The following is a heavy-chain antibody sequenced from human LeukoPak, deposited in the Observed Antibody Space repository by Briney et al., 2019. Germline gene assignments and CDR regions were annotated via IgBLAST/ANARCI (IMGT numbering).Heavy chain of an antibody. Sequence: SETLSLTCTVSGASISSYCWRWVRQSRGKGLEWVAYIYTNGKSYYNPSLNSRVTMSLDTSKHQLSMELSFLTAADPAVYYCATSHDAKTAPYDLWGQGTLVTVSS. CDR2: IYTNGKS. CDR1: GASISSYC. CDR3: ATSHDAKTAPYDL. J-gene: IGHJ4*02. V-gene: IGHV4-4*09. D-gene: IGHD2-8*01.